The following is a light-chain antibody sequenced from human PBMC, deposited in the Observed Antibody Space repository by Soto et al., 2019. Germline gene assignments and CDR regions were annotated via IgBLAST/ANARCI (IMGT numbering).Light chain of an antibody. CDR3: CSYTSTSSYV. CDR1: NSDVGAYKY. CDR2: DVS. Sequence: QSVLTQPASVSASPGQSITISCTGTNSDVGAYKYVSWYQQEPDKAPKLMIYDVSNRPSGISNRFSGSKSGNTASLTISGLQAEDEADYYCCSYTSTSSYVFGTGTKLTVL. V-gene: IGLV2-14*01. J-gene: IGLJ1*01.